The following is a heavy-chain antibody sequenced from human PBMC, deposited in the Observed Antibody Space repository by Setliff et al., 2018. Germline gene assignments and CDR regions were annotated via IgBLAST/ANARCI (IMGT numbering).Heavy chain of an antibody. CDR1: GFTFSTYR. D-gene: IGHD2-15*01. Sequence: GGSLRLSCAASGFTFSTYRMHWFRQAPGKGLEWVAVILDDGVKKYHADSVKGRFTISRDNSKNTLYLQMNSLRPEDTAVYYCARTCSGSGCYAGLESWGQGTPVTVSS. V-gene: IGHV3-30*03. CDR2: ILDDGVKK. CDR3: ARTCSGSGCYAGLES. J-gene: IGHJ4*02.